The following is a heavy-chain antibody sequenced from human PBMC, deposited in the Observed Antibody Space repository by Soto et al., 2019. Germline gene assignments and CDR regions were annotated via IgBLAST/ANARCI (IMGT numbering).Heavy chain of an antibody. Sequence: QVQLVQSGAEVKKPGSSVKVSCTASGGTFSSYAISWVRQAPGQGIEWMGGIIPIFGTANYAQKFQGRVTITADKSTSTAYMELSSLRSEDTAVYYCARSSIAVAGSFDYGGQGTLVTVSA. D-gene: IGHD6-19*01. J-gene: IGHJ4*02. CDR3: ARSSIAVAGSFDY. V-gene: IGHV1-69*06. CDR2: IIPIFGTA. CDR1: GGTFSSYA.